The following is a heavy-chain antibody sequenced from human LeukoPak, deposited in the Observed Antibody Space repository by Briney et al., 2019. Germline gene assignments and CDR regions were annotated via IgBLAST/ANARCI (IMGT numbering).Heavy chain of an antibody. CDR2: ISSSSIYI. CDR3: ARCGFSSSWYGFDY. V-gene: IGHV3-21*01. CDR1: GFTFNVYN. D-gene: IGHD6-13*01. Sequence: GGSLRLSCAASGFTFNVYNMNWVRQAPGKGLEWVSSISSSSIYIYYADSVKGRFTISRDNANNSLYLQMNSLRAEDTAVYYCARCGFSSSWYGFDYWGQGTLVTVSS. J-gene: IGHJ4*02.